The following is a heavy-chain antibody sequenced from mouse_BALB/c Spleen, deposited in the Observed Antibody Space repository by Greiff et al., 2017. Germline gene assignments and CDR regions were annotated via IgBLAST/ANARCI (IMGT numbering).Heavy chain of an antibody. Sequence: QVQLKESGAELARPGASVKLSCKASGYTFTSYWMQWVKQRPGQGLEWIGAIYPGDGDTRYTQKFKGKATWTADKSSSTAYMQLSSLASEDSAVYYCARLRRYAMDYWGQGTSVTVSS. V-gene: IGHV1-87*01. CDR1: GYTFTSYW. J-gene: IGHJ4*01. D-gene: IGHD2-4*01. CDR2: IYPGDGDT. CDR3: ARLRRYAMDY.